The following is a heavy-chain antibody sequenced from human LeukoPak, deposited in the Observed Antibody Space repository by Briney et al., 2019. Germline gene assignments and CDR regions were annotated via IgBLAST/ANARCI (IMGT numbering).Heavy chain of an antibody. CDR3: ARSSYYDSSGFNWFDP. V-gene: IGHV1-69*04. CDR1: GGTFSSYA. J-gene: IGHJ5*02. D-gene: IGHD3-22*01. Sequence: ASVKVSCKASGGTFSSYAISWVRQAPGQGLEWMGRIIPILGIANYAQKFQGRVTITADKSTNTAYMELSSLRSEDTAVYYCARSSYYDSSGFNWFDPWGQGTLVTVSS. CDR2: IIPILGIA.